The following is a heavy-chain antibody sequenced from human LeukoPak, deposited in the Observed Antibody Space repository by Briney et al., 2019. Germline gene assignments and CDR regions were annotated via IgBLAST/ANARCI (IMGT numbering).Heavy chain of an antibody. V-gene: IGHV3-33*01. CDR1: GFTFSTCN. D-gene: IGHD3-16*01. J-gene: IGHJ5*02. Sequence: QPGGSLKVSCVASGFTFSTCNMHWVRQAPGKGLEWVALIWYDGSNKYYADSVKGRFTISRDNSKNTLYLQMNSLRAEDTAVYYCARERGNNWFDPWGQGTLVTVSS. CDR2: IWYDGSNK. CDR3: ARERGNNWFDP.